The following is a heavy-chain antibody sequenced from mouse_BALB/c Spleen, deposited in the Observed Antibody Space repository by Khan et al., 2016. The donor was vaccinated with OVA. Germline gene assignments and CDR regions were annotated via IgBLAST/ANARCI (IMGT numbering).Heavy chain of an antibody. D-gene: IGHD2-14*01. CDR1: VYTFTNYG. CDR3: ARGDYMYGSWFAY. CDR2: INTNTGEP. J-gene: IGHJ3*01. V-gene: IGHV9-3*02. Sequence: QIQLVQSGPELKKPGETVKISCKASVYTFTNYGMNWVKQAPGKGLKWMGWINTNTGEPTYAEEFKERFAFSLETSASTAYLQINDLKNEDTATYFCARGDYMYGSWFAYWGQGTLVTVSA.